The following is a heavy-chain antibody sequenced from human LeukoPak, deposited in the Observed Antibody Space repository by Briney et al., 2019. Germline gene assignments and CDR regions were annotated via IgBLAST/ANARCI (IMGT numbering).Heavy chain of an antibody. CDR3: ASLGGWYAYYYYGMDV. V-gene: IGHV4-34*01. CDR1: GGSFSGYY. Sequence: SETLSLTCAVYGGSFSGYYWSWIRQPPGKGLEWIGEINHSGSTNHNPSLKSRVTISVDTSKNQFSLKLSSVTAADTAVYYCASLGGWYAYYYYGMDVWGQGTTVTVSS. J-gene: IGHJ6*02. CDR2: INHSGST. D-gene: IGHD6-19*01.